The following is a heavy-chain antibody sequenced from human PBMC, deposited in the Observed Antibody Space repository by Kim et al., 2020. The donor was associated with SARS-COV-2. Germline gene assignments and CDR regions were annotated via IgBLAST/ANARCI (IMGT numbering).Heavy chain of an antibody. J-gene: IGHJ1*01. Sequence: GGSLRLSCAASGFTFSTYDMSWVRQAPGKGLEWVSAISSSGEGTFYADSVKARFTISRDNSRDTLYLQLNNLRAGDTAVYYCVKLGFCSGGRCAQFFQHWGQGTPVSVSS. CDR2: ISSSGEGT. CDR1: GFTFSTYD. CDR3: VKLGFCSGGRCAQFFQH. D-gene: IGHD2-15*01. V-gene: IGHV3-23*01.